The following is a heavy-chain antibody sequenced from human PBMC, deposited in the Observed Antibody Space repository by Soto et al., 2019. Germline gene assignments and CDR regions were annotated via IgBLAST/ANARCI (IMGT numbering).Heavy chain of an antibody. J-gene: IGHJ4*02. D-gene: IGHD6-13*01. CDR1: GYSFTSYW. Sequence: PGESLKISCKGSGYSFTSYWISWVRQMPGKGLEWIGIIYPGDHETRYSPSFHGKVTISADRSINTAYLQWNSLEASDTAFYFCARSPRSSPYFDYWGQGALVTVSS. CDR3: ARSPRSSPYFDY. CDR2: IYPGDHET. V-gene: IGHV5-51*01.